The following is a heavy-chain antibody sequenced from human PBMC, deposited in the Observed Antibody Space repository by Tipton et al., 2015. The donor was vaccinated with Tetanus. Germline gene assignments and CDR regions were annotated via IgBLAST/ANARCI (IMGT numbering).Heavy chain of an antibody. CDR1: GYNFSYYS. Sequence: QLVQSGAEVRKPGESLKISCQGSGYNFSYYSIGWVRHMPCKGLEWMGIVDPRDSGATYGLSFQGQVTISTDKSISTAYVQWTSLQASDTAIYYCARRRSAVLGGSYHWYFDLWGRGTLVIVSS. V-gene: IGHV5-51*01. D-gene: IGHD2-15*01. CDR3: ARRRSAVLGGSYHWYFDL. CDR2: VDPRDSGA. J-gene: IGHJ2*01.